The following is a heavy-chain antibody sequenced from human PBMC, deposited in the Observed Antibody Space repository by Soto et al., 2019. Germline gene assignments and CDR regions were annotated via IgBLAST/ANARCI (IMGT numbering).Heavy chain of an antibody. CDR3: AHITPYFDY. CDR1: GFSLSTNGVG. V-gene: IGHV2-5*01. CDR2: IYWNDDK. J-gene: IGHJ4*02. Sequence: QITLKESGPTLVKPTQTLTLTCTFSGFSLSTNGVGVGWIRQTPGKALEWLALIYWNDDKRYSPSLKSRLTITKDTSKNQVVLTMTNMDPVDTATYYCAHITPYFDYWGQGTLVTVSS.